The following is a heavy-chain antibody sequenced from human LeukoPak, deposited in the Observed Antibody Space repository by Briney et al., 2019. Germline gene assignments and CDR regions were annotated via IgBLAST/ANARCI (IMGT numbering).Heavy chain of an antibody. CDR1: GFTFSSYG. V-gene: IGHV3-30*18. Sequence: PGRSLRLSCAASGFTFSSYGMHWVRQAPGKGLEWVAVISYDGSNKYYADSVKGRFTISRDNSKNTLYLQMNSLRAEDTAVYYCAKDVASRWELLREDYWGQGTLVTVSS. CDR2: ISYDGSNK. CDR3: AKDVASRWELLREDY. J-gene: IGHJ4*02. D-gene: IGHD1-26*01.